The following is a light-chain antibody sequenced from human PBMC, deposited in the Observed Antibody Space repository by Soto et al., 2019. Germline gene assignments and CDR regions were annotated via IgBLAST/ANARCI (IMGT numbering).Light chain of an antibody. V-gene: IGKV1-13*02. CDR1: QGLNRA. Sequence: AIQLTQSPSSLSASVGDSVSITCRASQGLNRALAWYQENPGKVPKLLIYDASTLEGGVPSRFSGSGSGTDFTLTISSLQPEDSRTYYCQQFSSYPLIFGGGTKVEIK. CDR2: DAS. J-gene: IGKJ4*01. CDR3: QQFSSYPLI.